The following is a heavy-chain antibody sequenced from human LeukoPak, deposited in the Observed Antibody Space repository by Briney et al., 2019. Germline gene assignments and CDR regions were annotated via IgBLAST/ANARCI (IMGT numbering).Heavy chain of an antibody. D-gene: IGHD2-15*01. Sequence: GGSLRLSCAASGFTFRSYAMHWVRQAPGKGLEWVAVISYDGSNKYYADSVKGRFTISRDNSKNTLYLQMNSLRAEDTAVYYCAREDIVVVVAWGMDVWGQGTTVTVSS. V-gene: IGHV3-30*04. CDR3: AREDIVVVVAWGMDV. CDR1: GFTFRSYA. J-gene: IGHJ6*02. CDR2: ISYDGSNK.